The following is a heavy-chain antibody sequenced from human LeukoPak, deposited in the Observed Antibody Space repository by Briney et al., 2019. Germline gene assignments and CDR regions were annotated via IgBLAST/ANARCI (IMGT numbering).Heavy chain of an antibody. CDR3: AKGGKYSGSGSPDY. V-gene: IGHV3-23*01. D-gene: IGHD6-6*01. Sequence: GGSLRLSCAASGFTFSTYAMSSVRQAPGQGLEWVSGISGSGGNTYYADTVKGRFTISRDNSYNTLYLQMNSLRAEDTAVYYCAKGGKYSGSGSPDYWGQGTLVTVSS. CDR1: GFTFSTYA. CDR2: ISGSGGNT. J-gene: IGHJ4*02.